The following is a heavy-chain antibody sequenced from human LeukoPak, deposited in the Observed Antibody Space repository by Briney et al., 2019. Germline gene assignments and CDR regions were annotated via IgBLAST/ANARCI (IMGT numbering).Heavy chain of an antibody. D-gene: IGHD2-2*01. Sequence: ASVKVSFKASGYTFSNYDINWVRQATGQGLEWMGWMNPNSANTGYAQKFQGRATMTRNTSINTAYMELSSLRSEDTAVYYCARGGTRYCTSTSCSDYYFYGMGVWGQGTTVTVSS. J-gene: IGHJ6*02. V-gene: IGHV1-8*01. CDR1: GYTFSNYD. CDR2: MNPNSANT. CDR3: ARGGTRYCTSTSCSDYYFYGMGV.